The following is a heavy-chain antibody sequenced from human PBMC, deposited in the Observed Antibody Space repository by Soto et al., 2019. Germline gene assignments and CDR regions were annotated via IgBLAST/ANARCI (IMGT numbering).Heavy chain of an antibody. J-gene: IGHJ4*02. CDR1: GFTFSSYG. D-gene: IGHD2-2*01. CDR3: VKGFVVVPAAMSYFDY. CDR2: ISYDGSNK. Sequence: QVQLVESGGGVVQPGRSLRLSCAASGFTFSSYGMHWVRQDPGKGLEWVAVISYDGSNKYYADSVKGRFTISRDNSKNTLSLQINSLRAEDTAVYYCVKGFVVVPAAMSYFDYWGQGTLVTVSS. V-gene: IGHV3-30*18.